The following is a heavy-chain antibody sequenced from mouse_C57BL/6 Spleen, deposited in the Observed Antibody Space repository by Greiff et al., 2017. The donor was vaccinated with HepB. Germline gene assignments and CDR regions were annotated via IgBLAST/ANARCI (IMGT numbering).Heavy chain of an antibody. J-gene: IGHJ4*01. CDR2: INPGSGGT. D-gene: IGHD1-1*01. CDR3: ARGDYYGSSAYYAMDY. CDR1: GYAFTNYL. Sequence: VQLQQSGAELVRPGTSVKVSCKASGYAFTNYLIEWVKQRPGQGLEWIGVINPGSGGTNYNEKFKGKVTLTADKSSSTAYMQLSSLTSEDSAVYFCARGDYYGSSAYYAMDYWGQGTSVTVSS. V-gene: IGHV1-54*01.